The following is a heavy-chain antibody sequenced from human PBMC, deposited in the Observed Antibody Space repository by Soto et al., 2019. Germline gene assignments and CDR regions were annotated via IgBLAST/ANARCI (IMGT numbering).Heavy chain of an antibody. D-gene: IGHD3-10*01. V-gene: IGHV1-24*01. CDR1: GYTLTDLS. CDR2: FDPEDGET. Sequence: WASVKVSCKVSGYTLTDLSMHWVRQAPGKGLEWMGGFDPEDGETIHAQKFQGRVTMTEDTSTETAYMELSSLRSEDTAVYYCAAPLWSKYNYDYWGQGTLVTVSS. J-gene: IGHJ4*02. CDR3: AAPLWSKYNYDY.